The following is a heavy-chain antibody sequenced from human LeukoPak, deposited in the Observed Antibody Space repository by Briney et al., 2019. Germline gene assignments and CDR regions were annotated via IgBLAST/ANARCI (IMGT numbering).Heavy chain of an antibody. Sequence: VXVSCKASXXXXXXXXXSWVXXAPGXXXXWMGGIIPIFGTANYAQKFQGRVTITADESTSTAYMELSSLRSEDTAVYYCARGGYSSGYYHWGQGTLVTVSS. J-gene: IGHJ5*02. CDR3: ARGGYSSGYYH. CDR2: IIPIFGTA. CDR1: XXXXXXXX. V-gene: IGHV1-69*01. D-gene: IGHD3-22*01.